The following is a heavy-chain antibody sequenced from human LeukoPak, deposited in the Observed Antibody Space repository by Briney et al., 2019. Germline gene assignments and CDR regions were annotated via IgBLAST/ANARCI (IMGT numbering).Heavy chain of an antibody. CDR2: INHSGST. V-gene: IGHV4-34*01. D-gene: IGHD2-2*02. Sequence: AETLSLTCSVYGGSFSGHYWSWIRQPPGKGLEWIGKINHSGSTNYHPPHKSRDTISVDTYKKQFSLQLSSVTAADTAVYYCARGPARYCGSTSCYNGAINWFDPWGQGTLVTVSS. CDR3: ARGPARYCGSTSCYNGAINWFDP. CDR1: GGSFSGHY. J-gene: IGHJ5*02.